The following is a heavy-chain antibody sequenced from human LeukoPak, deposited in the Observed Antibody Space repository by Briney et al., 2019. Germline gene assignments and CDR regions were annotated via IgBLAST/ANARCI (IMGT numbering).Heavy chain of an antibody. V-gene: IGHV1-2*02. CDR3: ARELHAGIAVAGTDY. Sequence: GASVKVSCKASGYTFTGYYMHWVRQAPGQGLEWMGWINPNSGGTNYAQKFQGRVTMTRDTSIGTAYMELSRLRSDDTAVYYCARELHAGIAVAGTDYWGQGTLVTVSS. J-gene: IGHJ4*02. CDR1: GYTFTGYY. D-gene: IGHD6-19*01. CDR2: INPNSGGT.